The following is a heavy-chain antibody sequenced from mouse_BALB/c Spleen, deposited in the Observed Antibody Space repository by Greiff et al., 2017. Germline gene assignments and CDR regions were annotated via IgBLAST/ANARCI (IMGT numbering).Heavy chain of an antibody. CDR2: ISSGSSTI. Sequence: EVMLVESGGGLVQPGGSRKLSCAASGFTFSSFGMHWVRQAPEKGLEWVAYISSGSSTIYYADTVKGRFTISRDNPKNTLFLQMTSLRSEDTAMYYCARNPHYYGYVDYWGQGTSVTVSS. CDR1: GFTFSSFG. J-gene: IGHJ4*01. D-gene: IGHD1-2*01. CDR3: ARNPHYYGYVDY. V-gene: IGHV5-17*02.